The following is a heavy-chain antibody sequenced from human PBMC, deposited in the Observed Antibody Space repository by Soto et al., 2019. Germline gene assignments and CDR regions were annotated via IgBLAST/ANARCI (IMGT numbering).Heavy chain of an antibody. Sequence: ASVKVSCKASGYTFTSYDINWVRQATGQGLERIGWMNPNSGNTGYAQKFQGRVTMTRNTSISTAYMELSSLRSEDTAVYYCARGRRPTQYCSGGSCYPGYFQHWGQGTLVTVSS. J-gene: IGHJ1*01. V-gene: IGHV1-8*01. CDR1: GYTFTSYD. D-gene: IGHD2-15*01. CDR3: ARGRRPTQYCSGGSCYPGYFQH. CDR2: MNPNSGNT.